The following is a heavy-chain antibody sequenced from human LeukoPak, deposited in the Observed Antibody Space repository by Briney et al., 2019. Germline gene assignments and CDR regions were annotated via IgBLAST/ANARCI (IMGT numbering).Heavy chain of an antibody. CDR1: GFTFSSYW. Sequence: GGSLRLSCAASGFTFSSYWMNWARQAPGKGLEWVASINHNGNVNYYVDSVKGRFTISRDNAKNSLYLQMSNLRAEDTAVYFCARDQGPYYYDSSGSGFDPWGQGTLVIVSS. J-gene: IGHJ5*02. V-gene: IGHV3-7*03. CDR2: INHNGNVN. D-gene: IGHD3-22*01. CDR3: ARDQGPYYYDSSGSGFDP.